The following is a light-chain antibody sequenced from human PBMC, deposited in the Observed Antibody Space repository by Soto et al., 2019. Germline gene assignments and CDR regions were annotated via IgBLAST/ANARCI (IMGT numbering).Light chain of an antibody. V-gene: IGKV3-15*01. CDR1: QSVSSA. CDR3: HQYNNWPIT. Sequence: EIVMTQSPATLSVSPGERATLSCRASQSVSSALAWYQHKPGQAPGLLVYGASTRATGIPARFSGSGSGAEFTLTISSLQSEDFAVYYCHQYNNWPITFGQGTRLDIK. CDR2: GAS. J-gene: IGKJ5*01.